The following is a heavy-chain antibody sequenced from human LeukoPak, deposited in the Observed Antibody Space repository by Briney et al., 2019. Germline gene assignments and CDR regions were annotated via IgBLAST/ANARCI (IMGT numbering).Heavy chain of an antibody. CDR2: ITSNDDGGTT. CDR3: STYLTI. CDR1: EFPFSNAW. J-gene: IGHJ4*02. Sequence: RGSLRLSCAVSEFPFSNAWMSWGCHAPGKGLERVGRITSNDDGGTTDYAAAVKGRFTISRDDSKTTLFLQMNSLKIEDTAVYYCSTYLTIRGQGSLVTVSS. V-gene: IGHV3-15*01.